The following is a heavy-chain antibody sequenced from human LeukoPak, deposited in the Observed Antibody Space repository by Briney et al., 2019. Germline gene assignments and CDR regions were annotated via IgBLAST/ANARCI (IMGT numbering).Heavy chain of an antibody. D-gene: IGHD3-9*01. J-gene: IGHJ5*02. CDR3: ARKTTYYDILTGSYWGWFDP. V-gene: IGHV3-66*01. Sequence: GGSLRLSCEASGFTVTSNHMSWVRQAPGKGLEWVSIIYSGGSTYYADSVTGRFTISRDYSRNTLYLQMNSLRAEDTAVYYCARKTTYYDILTGSYWGWFDPWGQGTLVTVSS. CDR1: GFTVTSNH. CDR2: IYSGGST.